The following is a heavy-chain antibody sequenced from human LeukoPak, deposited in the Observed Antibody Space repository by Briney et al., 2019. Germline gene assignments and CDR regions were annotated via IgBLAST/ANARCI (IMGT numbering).Heavy chain of an antibody. CDR3: ARAYCGSDCYPSDYYYYGIDV. J-gene: IGHJ6*02. D-gene: IGHD2-21*02. CDR1: GGSISSGGYS. V-gene: IGHV4-30-2*01. CDR2: IFHSGST. Sequence: SQTLSLTCAVSGGSISSGGYSWSWIRQPPGRGLEWIGYIFHSGSTFYKPSLKSRVTISVDRSKNHFSLKLSSVTAADTAVYYCARAYCGSDCYPSDYYYYGIDVWGQGTTVTVPS.